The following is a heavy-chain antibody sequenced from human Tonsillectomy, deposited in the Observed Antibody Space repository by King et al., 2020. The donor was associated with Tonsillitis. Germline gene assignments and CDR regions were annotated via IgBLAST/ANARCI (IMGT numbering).Heavy chain of an antibody. J-gene: IGHJ5*02. CDR2: IYYSGST. CDR3: AREGLNWFDP. V-gene: IGHV4-59*01. CDR1: GGSISSYY. Sequence: QLQESGPGLVKPSETLSLTCTVSGGSISSYYWSWIRQPPGKGLEWIGYIYYSGSTNYNPSLKSRVTISVDTSKNQFSLKLSSVTAADTAVYYCAREGLNWFDPWGQGTLVTVSS.